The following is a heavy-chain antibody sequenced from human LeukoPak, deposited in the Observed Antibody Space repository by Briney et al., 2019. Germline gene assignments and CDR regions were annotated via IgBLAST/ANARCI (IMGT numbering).Heavy chain of an antibody. V-gene: IGHV4-59*01. CDR3: ARDNGSYYYYYMDV. CDR2: IYYSGST. CDR1: GGSISSYY. J-gene: IGHJ6*03. Sequence: SETLSLTCTVSGGSISSYYWSWIRQPPGKGLEWIGHIYYSGSTNYNPSLKSRVTISVDTSKNQFSLKLSSVTAADTAVYYCARDNGSYYYYYMDVWGKGTTVTVSS.